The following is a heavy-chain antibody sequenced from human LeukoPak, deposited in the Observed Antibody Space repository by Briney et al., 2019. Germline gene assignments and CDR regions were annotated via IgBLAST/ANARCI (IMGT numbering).Heavy chain of an antibody. CDR1: GGPLSTYT. CDR3: ARDTSVGSGMQY. J-gene: IGHJ4*02. V-gene: IGHV4-59*01. CDR2: IYHGGTT. Sequence: SEALSLTCSVSGGPLSTYTWSWVRQSPGKGLEWIGYIYHGGTTNYSPSLKSRATISAHTARNQFSLRLRSVTAADTAIYYCARDTSVGSGMQYWGQGTLVSVSS. D-gene: IGHD3-10*01.